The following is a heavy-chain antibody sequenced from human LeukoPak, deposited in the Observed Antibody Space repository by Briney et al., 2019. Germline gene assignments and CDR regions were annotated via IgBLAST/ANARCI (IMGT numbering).Heavy chain of an antibody. CDR1: GFTFSSYA. V-gene: IGHV3-30-3*01. J-gene: IGHJ4*02. D-gene: IGHD6-13*01. CDR3: ARGRSSFYFDY. Sequence: PGRSLRLSCAASGFTFSSYAMHWVRQAPGKGLEWVAVISYDGSNKYYADSVKGRFTISRDNSKNTLYLQMNSLRAEDTAVYYCARGRSSFYFDYWGQGTLVTVSS. CDR2: ISYDGSNK.